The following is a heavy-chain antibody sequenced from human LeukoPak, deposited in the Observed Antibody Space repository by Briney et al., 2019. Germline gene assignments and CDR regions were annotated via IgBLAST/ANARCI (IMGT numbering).Heavy chain of an antibody. Sequence: ASVKVSCKASGYTFTSYDINWVRQATGQGLEWMGWMNPNSGNTGYAQKFKGRVTITRNRSISTAYMDLSSLRSEDTAVYYCARGRYNWNDVDYYYYYYYMDVWGKGTTVTVSS. CDR2: MNPNSGNT. V-gene: IGHV1-8*03. CDR1: GYTFTSYD. J-gene: IGHJ6*03. CDR3: ARGRYNWNDVDYYYYYYYMDV. D-gene: IGHD1-1*01.